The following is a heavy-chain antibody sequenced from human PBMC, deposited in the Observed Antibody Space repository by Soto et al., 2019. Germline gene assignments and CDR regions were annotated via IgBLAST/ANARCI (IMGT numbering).Heavy chain of an antibody. J-gene: IGHJ6*02. Sequence: ASVKVSCKASGYTFTSYGFSWVRQAPGQGLEWMGWISAYNGNTNYAQKLQGRVTMTTDTSTSTAYMELRSLRSDDTAVYYCARYAFWSDLPPDDYYYGMDVWGQGTTITVSS. D-gene: IGHD3-3*01. CDR3: ARYAFWSDLPPDDYYYGMDV. CDR1: GYTFTSYG. CDR2: ISAYNGNT. V-gene: IGHV1-18*01.